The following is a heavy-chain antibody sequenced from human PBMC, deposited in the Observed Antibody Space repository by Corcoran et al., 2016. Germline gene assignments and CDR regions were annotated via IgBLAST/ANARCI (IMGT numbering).Heavy chain of an antibody. D-gene: IGHD3-10*01. J-gene: IGHJ4*02. V-gene: IGHV3-30*18. CDR1: GFTFSSYG. CDR2: ISYDGSNK. Sequence: QVQLVESGGGVVQPGRSLRLSCAASGFTFSSYGMHWVRQAPGKGLEWVAVISYDGSNKYYADSVKGRFTISRDNSKNTLYLQMNSLRAEATAVYYCAKGQYAPGSYTGAYWGQGTLVTVSS. CDR3: AKGQYAPGSYTGAY.